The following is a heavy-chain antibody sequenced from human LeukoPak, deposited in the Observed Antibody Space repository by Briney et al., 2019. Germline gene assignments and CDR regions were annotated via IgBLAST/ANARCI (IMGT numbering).Heavy chain of an antibody. D-gene: IGHD5-24*01. CDR1: GGSISSSTYF. CDR2: IYYSGST. Sequence: PSETLSLTCTVSGGSISSSTYFWGWIRQPPGKGLEWIGTIYYSGSTYYNPSLKGRVTISVDSSKNQFSLRLSSVTAADTAVYYCARESLTWLQSRTSWFDPWGQGTLVTVSS. J-gene: IGHJ5*02. CDR3: ARESLTWLQSRTSWFDP. V-gene: IGHV4-39*07.